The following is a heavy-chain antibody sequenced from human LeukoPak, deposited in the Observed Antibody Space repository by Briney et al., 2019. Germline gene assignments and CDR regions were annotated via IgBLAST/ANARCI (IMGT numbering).Heavy chain of an antibody. J-gene: IGHJ4*02. CDR3: ASRKEYSTSSVFC. V-gene: IGHV3-23*01. CDR2: IGSGSGGRT. D-gene: IGHD6-6*01. Sequence: PGGSLRLSCAASGFAFSSYARTWFRQPPGRGLEGVSGIGSGSGGRTFYADSVNGRFTISSDNSKNTVSLRLTSLRAEDSAIYYCASRKEYSTSSVFCWGQGTLVTVSS. CDR1: GFAFSSYA.